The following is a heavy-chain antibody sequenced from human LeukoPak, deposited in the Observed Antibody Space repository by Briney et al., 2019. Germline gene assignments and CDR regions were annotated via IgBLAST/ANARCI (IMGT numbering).Heavy chain of an antibody. J-gene: IGHJ5*02. V-gene: IGHV3-30*02. CDR1: GFTFSSYG. Sequence: AGGSLRLSCAASGFTFSSYGMHWVRQAPGKGLEWVAFIRYDGSNKYYADSVKGRFTISRDNSKNTLYLQMNSLRAEDTAVYYCAKGQLWKNWFDPWGQGTLVTVSS. CDR3: AKGQLWKNWFDP. D-gene: IGHD5-18*01. CDR2: IRYDGSNK.